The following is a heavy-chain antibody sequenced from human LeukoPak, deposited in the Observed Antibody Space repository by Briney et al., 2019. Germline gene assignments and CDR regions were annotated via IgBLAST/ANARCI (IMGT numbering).Heavy chain of an antibody. Sequence: ASVKVSCKASGGTFSSYAISWVRQAPGQGLEWIGGIIPIFGTANYAHKFQGRVTITTDESTSTAYMELSSLRSEDTGVYYCARNYYDSSGYYWALYYMDVWGKGTTVTVSS. CDR2: IIPIFGTA. J-gene: IGHJ6*03. D-gene: IGHD3-22*01. CDR3: ARNYYDSSGYYWALYYMDV. V-gene: IGHV1-69*05. CDR1: GGTFSSYA.